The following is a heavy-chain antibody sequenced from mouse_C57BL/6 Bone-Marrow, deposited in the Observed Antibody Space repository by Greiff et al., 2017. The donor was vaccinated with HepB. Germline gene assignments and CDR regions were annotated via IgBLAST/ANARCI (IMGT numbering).Heavy chain of an antibody. D-gene: IGHD1-1*01. CDR2: INPYNGGT. CDR3: ARWITTVVARYFDV. Sequence: VQLQQSGPVLVKPGASVKMSCKASGYTFTDYYMNWVKQSHGKSLEWIGVINPYNGGTSYNQKFKGKATLTVDKSSSTAYMELNSLTSEDSAVYYCARWITTVVARYFDVWGTGTTVTVSS. CDR1: GYTFTDYY. V-gene: IGHV1-19*01. J-gene: IGHJ1*03.